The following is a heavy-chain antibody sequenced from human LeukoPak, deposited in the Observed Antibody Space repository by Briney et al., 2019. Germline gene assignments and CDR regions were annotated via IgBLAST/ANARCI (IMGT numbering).Heavy chain of an antibody. CDR3: ATSGYNYFDY. CDR1: GYTLTELS. D-gene: IGHD5-24*01. V-gene: IGHV1-24*01. Sequence: ASVKVSCKISGYTLTELSMHWVRQAPGKGLEWMGGFDPEDGETIYAQKFQGRVTMTEDTSTDTAYTELSSLRSEDTAVYYCATSGYNYFDYWGQGTLVTVSS. CDR2: FDPEDGET. J-gene: IGHJ4*02.